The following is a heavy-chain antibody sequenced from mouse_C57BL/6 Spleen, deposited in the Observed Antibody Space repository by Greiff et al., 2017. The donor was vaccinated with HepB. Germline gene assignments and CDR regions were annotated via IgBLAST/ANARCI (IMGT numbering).Heavy chain of an antibody. CDR2: IDPANGNT. CDR3: ARFDYYGSSYGYFDY. CDR1: GFNIKNTY. Sequence: DVKLQESVAELVRPGASVKLSCTASGFNIKNTYMHWVKQRPEQGLEWIGRIDPANGNTKYSPKFQGKATITADTSSNTAYLQLSSLTSEVTAIYYCARFDYYGSSYGYFDYWGQGTTLTVSS. D-gene: IGHD1-1*01. J-gene: IGHJ2*01. V-gene: IGHV14-3*01.